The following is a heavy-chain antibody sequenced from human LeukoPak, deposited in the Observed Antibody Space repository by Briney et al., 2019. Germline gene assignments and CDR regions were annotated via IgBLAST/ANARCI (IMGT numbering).Heavy chain of an antibody. CDR2: IYSSGST. D-gene: IGHD3-22*01. CDR1: GGSISRGDYY. Sequence: SQTLSLTCTVSGGSISRGDYYWSWIRQPPGKGLEWIGYIYSSGSTYYNPSLKSRVTISIDTSRNQFSLKLSSVTAADTAVYFCARAYYYDSRWFDPWGQGTLVTVSS. CDR3: ARAYYYDSRWFDP. V-gene: IGHV4-30-4*01. J-gene: IGHJ5*02.